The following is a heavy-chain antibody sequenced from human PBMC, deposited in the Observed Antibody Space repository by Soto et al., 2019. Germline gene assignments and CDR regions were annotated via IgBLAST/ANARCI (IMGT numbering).Heavy chain of an antibody. J-gene: IGHJ6*02. D-gene: IGHD3-3*01. Sequence: QVQLVESGGGVVQPGRSLRLSCAASGFTFSSYGMHWVRQAPGKGLEWVAVISYDGSNKYYADSVKGRFTISRDNFKNSLYLQINSLRAGETAVYYCAKVYEFWSGFSQYGMDVWGQGTTVTVSS. V-gene: IGHV3-30*18. CDR2: ISYDGSNK. CDR1: GFTFSSYG. CDR3: AKVYEFWSGFSQYGMDV.